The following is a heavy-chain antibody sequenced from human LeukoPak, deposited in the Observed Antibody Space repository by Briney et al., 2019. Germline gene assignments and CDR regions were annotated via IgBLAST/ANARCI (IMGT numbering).Heavy chain of an antibody. D-gene: IGHD3-22*01. CDR2: INPNSGGT. CDR1: GYTFTGYY. J-gene: IGHJ4*02. Sequence: ASVKVSCKASGYTFTGYYMHWVRQAPGQGLEWMGWINPNSGGTNYAQKFQGRVTMTSDTSISTAFMELSGLRSDDTAVHYCAREWGNGGTTMTQGYWGQGTLVTVSS. CDR3: AREWGNGGTTMTQGY. V-gene: IGHV1-2*02.